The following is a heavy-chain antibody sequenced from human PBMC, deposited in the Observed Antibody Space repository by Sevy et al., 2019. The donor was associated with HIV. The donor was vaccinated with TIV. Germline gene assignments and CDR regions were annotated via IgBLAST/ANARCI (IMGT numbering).Heavy chain of an antibody. V-gene: IGHV1-24*01. CDR1: GYSLTKLA. D-gene: IGHD3-22*01. Sequence: ASVKVSCKVSGYSLTKLAMHWVRQAPGKGPEWLGTFDPEDGDPEDGKTIYAQKFKDRVIMTEDTSTDTAYMELSSLTSEDTAMYYCATTKDYYDSSGYPFDDWGQGTLVTVSS. J-gene: IGHJ4*02. CDR2: FDPEDGDPEDGKT. CDR3: ATTKDYYDSSGYPFDD.